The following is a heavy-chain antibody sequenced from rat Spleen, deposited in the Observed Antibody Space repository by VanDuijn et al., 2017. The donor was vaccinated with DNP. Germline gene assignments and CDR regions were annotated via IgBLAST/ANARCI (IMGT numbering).Heavy chain of an antibody. J-gene: IGHJ2*01. CDR1: GFTFSDYG. V-gene: IGHV5S13*01. CDR3: ARLDYGFDY. Sequence: EVQLVESGGGLVQPGRSMKLSCAASGFTFSDYGMAWVLQAPTKGLEWVASISIDGSITYYRDSVKGRFTISRDNAKNTLYLQMNSLRSEDTATYYCARLDYGFDYWGQGVMVTVSS. CDR2: ISIDGSIT. D-gene: IGHD1-11*01.